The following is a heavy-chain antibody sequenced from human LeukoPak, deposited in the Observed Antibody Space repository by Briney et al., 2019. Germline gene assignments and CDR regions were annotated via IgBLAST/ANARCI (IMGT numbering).Heavy chain of an antibody. CDR1: GFTFSSYA. CDR3: AKDRDLVVVTATLPGY. D-gene: IGHD2-21*02. J-gene: IGHJ4*02. Sequence: GGSLRLSCAASGFTFSSYAMHWVRQAPGKGLEWVAVISYDGSNKYYADSVKGRFTISRDNSKNTLYLQMNSLRAEDTAVYYCAKDRDLVVVTATLPGYWGQGTLVTVSS. V-gene: IGHV3-30*04. CDR2: ISYDGSNK.